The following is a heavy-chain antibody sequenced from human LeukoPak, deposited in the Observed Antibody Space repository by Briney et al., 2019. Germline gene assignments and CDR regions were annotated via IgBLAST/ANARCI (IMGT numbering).Heavy chain of an antibody. Sequence: GGSLRLSCAASGFTFSNYWMSWVRQAPGKGLEWVANIREDGSEKYYVDSVEGRFTISRDNTYNSLHLQMNSLRAEDTGVYYCARVPAATTNWYSGSIAGFWGQGTLVTVSS. CDR2: IREDGSEK. CDR3: ARVPAATTNWYSGSIAGF. J-gene: IGHJ4*02. CDR1: GFTFSNYW. V-gene: IGHV3-7*03. D-gene: IGHD2-21*02.